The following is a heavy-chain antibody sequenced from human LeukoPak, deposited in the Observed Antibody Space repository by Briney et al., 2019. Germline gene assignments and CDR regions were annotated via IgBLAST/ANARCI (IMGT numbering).Heavy chain of an antibody. D-gene: IGHD3-22*01. J-gene: IGHJ4*02. CDR3: ARVKDFYYYESSADYFDY. V-gene: IGHV1-2*02. CDR2: INPNTGAT. CDR1: GYTFTDYN. Sequence: ASVKVSCKASGYTFTDYNLYWVRQAPGQGLEWMGWINPNTGATNYAQKFQGRVTMTRDTSISTAYMELSSLRSDDTAVYFCARVKDFYYYESSADYFDYWGQGTLVTVSS.